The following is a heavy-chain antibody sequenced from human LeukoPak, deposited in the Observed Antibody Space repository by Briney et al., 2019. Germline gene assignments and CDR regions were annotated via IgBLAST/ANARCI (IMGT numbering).Heavy chain of an antibody. CDR3: ARLGNSGYKGGGMDV. V-gene: IGHV4-59*01. CDR2: FYYSGST. Sequence: PSETLSLTCTVSGASINHYYWGWIRQQPPGKGLEWIGYFYYSGSTNYNPSLKSRVSISADTSKNQFILILASVTAADTAVYYCARLGNSGYKGGGMDVWGPGTTVTVSS. D-gene: IGHD5-12*01. J-gene: IGHJ6*02. CDR1: GASINHYY.